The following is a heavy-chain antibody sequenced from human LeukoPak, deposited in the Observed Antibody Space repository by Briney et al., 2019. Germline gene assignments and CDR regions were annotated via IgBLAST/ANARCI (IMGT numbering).Heavy chain of an antibody. Sequence: GGSLRLSCAASGFTFSTYPIHRVRQAPGKGLEWVAVISYDGTNKYFADSVKGRFAISRDNSKSTLYLQMNRLRPEDTALYYCARGHYYASGKIDYWGQGTLVTVSP. CDR3: ARGHYYASGKIDY. CDR1: GFTFSTYP. V-gene: IGHV3-30*09. J-gene: IGHJ4*02. D-gene: IGHD3-10*01. CDR2: ISYDGTNK.